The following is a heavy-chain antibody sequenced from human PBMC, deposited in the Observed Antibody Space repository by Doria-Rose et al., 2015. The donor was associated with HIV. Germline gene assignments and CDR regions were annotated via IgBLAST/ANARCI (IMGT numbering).Heavy chain of an antibody. CDR3: ARIKSSRWYHKYYFDF. CDR2: IFSDDER. D-gene: IGHD6-13*01. V-gene: IGHV2-26*01. CDR1: GVSLSSPGMG. J-gene: IGHJ4*02. Sequence: QITLKESGPVLVKPTETLTLTCTVSGVSLSSPGMGVSWIRQPPGKALEWLANIFSDDERSCKTSLKSRLTISRGTSKSQVVLTMTDMDPVDTATYHCARIKSSRWYHKYYFDFWGQGTLVIVS.